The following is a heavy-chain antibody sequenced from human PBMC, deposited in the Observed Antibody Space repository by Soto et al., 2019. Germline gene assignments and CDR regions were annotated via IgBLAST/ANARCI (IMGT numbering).Heavy chain of an antibody. CDR1: GGTFSSYT. V-gene: IGHV1-69*08. J-gene: IGHJ6*02. CDR3: ARDSPYCYYAMDF. Sequence: QVQLVQSGAEVKKPGPSVKVSCKASGGTFSSYTISWVRQAPGQGLEWMGRIIYILGIANYAQKIQGRATITADKTTSSPYMEQSSLRSVDTAVYSCARDSPYCYYAMDFWGQGTTVTVSS. CDR2: IIYILGIA.